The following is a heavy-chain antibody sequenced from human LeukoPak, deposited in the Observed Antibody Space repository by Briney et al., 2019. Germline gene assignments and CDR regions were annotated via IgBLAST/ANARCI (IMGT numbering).Heavy chain of an antibody. V-gene: IGHV1-24*01. CDR1: GYTLTELS. D-gene: IGHD3-3*01. J-gene: IGHJ4*02. Sequence: ASVKVSCKVSGYTLTELSMHWVRQAPGKGLEWMGGFDPEDGETIYAQKFQGRVTMTEDTSTDTAYMELSSLRSEDTAVYYCATGGNLEWLLYALDYWGQGTLVTVSS. CDR2: FDPEDGET. CDR3: ATGGNLEWLLYALDY.